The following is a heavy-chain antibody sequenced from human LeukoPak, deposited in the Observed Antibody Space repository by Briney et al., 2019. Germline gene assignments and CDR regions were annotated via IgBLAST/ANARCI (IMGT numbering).Heavy chain of an antibody. CDR3: ARHQWELGAFDI. CDR1: GYSISSGYY. Sequence: SETLSLTCAVSGYSISSGYYWGWVRQPPGKGLEWIGSVYHSGSTYYNPSLKSRVTMSVDTSKSQFSPKLSSVTAADTAVYYCARHQWELGAFDIWGQGTMVTVFS. CDR2: VYHSGST. J-gene: IGHJ3*02. V-gene: IGHV4-38-2*01. D-gene: IGHD1-26*01.